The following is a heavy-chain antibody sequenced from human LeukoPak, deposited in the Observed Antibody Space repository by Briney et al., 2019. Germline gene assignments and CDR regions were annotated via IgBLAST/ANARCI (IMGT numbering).Heavy chain of an antibody. CDR3: AGLPYDSLAGQRGDY. V-gene: IGHV4-34*01. D-gene: IGHD3-9*01. J-gene: IGHJ4*02. CDR2: INHSGST. CDR1: GGSFSGYY. Sequence: PSETLSLTCAVYGGSFSGYYWSWLRQPPGKGLEWFGEINHSGSTNYHPSLKSRVTISVDTSKNQCSLKLSSVTAADTAVYYWAGLPYDSLAGQRGDYWGEGTLVTVSS.